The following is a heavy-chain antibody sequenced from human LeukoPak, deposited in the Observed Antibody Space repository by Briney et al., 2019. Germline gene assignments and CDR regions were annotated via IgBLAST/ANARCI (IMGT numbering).Heavy chain of an antibody. V-gene: IGHV4-34*01. Sequence: SETLSLTCAVYGGSFSGYYWSWIRQPPGKGLEWIGEINHSGSTNYNPSLKSGVTISVDTSKNQFSLKLSSVTAADTAVYYCARSRVGRFGELRFDYWGQGTLVTVSS. D-gene: IGHD3-10*01. CDR3: ARSRVGRFGELRFDY. J-gene: IGHJ4*02. CDR2: INHSGST. CDR1: GGSFSGYY.